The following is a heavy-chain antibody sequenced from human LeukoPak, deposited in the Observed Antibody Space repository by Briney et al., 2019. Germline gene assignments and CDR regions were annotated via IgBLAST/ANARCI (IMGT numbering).Heavy chain of an antibody. Sequence: SVKVSCKASGGTLSSYAISWVRQAPGQGLEWMGGIIPIFGTANYAQKFQGRVTITADKSTSTAYMELSSLRSEDTAVYYCASQEVGGRYYFDYWGQGTLVTVSS. V-gene: IGHV1-69*06. J-gene: IGHJ4*02. CDR1: GGTLSSYA. CDR2: IIPIFGTA. CDR3: ASQEVGGRYYFDY. D-gene: IGHD3-16*01.